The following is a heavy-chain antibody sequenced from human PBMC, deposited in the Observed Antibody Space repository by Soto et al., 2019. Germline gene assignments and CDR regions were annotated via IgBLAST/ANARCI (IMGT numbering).Heavy chain of an antibody. CDR2: INPNSGGT. CDR1: RYTFTGCY. V-gene: IGHV1-2*02. CDR3: AAGGLELRLYYYGMDV. D-gene: IGHD1-7*01. Sequence: ASVKVSCKASRYTFTGCYIHWVRQSPVQGLEWMGWINPNSGGTNYAQKFRGRVTMTRDTSISTAYMELSRPRSDDTAVYYCAAGGLELRLYYYGMDVWGQGTTVTVSS. J-gene: IGHJ6*02.